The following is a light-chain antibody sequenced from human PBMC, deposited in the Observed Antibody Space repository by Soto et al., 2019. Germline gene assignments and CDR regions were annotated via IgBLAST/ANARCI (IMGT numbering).Light chain of an antibody. V-gene: IGKV3-11*01. J-gene: IGKJ3*01. Sequence: EIVLTQSPATLSLSPGERASLSCRASQSVGSYLAWYQQKPGQAPRLLIYDASNRATGIPARFSGSGSGTDFTLTISRLEPEDFAVYYCQQYGNSGVTFGPGTKVDIK. CDR1: QSVGSY. CDR3: QQYGNSGVT. CDR2: DAS.